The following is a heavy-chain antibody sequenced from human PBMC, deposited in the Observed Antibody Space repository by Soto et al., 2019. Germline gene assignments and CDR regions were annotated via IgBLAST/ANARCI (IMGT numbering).Heavy chain of an antibody. V-gene: IGHV4-39*01. CDR3: ASGGGYSSGWYALGAFDI. Sequence: QLQLQESGPGLVKPSETLSLTCTVSGGSISSSSYYWGWIRQPPGKGLEWIGSIYYSGSTYYNPSLKSRVTLSVDTSKNQFSLKLSSVTAADTAVYYCASGGGYSSGWYALGAFDIWGQGTMVTVSS. D-gene: IGHD6-19*01. J-gene: IGHJ3*02. CDR2: IYYSGST. CDR1: GGSISSSSYY.